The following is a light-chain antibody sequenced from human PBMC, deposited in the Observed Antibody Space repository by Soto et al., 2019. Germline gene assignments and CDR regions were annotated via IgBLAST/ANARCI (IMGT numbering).Light chain of an antibody. J-gene: IGKJ2*01. CDR3: MQGLQAFYT. Sequence: DIVMTQSPLSQPVTPGEPASISCRSIQRLLHSNGYNYLDWYLQKPGQSPQLLIYLGSYRDSGVPDRFSGSGSGTDFTLKISRVEAEDVGVYYCMQGLQAFYTFGQWTKLVI. CDR2: LGS. V-gene: IGKV2-28*01. CDR1: QRLLHSNGYNY.